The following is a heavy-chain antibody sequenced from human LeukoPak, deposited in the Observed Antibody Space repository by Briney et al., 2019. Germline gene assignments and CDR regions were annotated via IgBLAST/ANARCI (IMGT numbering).Heavy chain of an antibody. CDR3: ASFYYGFDY. J-gene: IGHJ4*02. D-gene: IGHD1-26*01. Sequence: SETLSLTCTASGGSISSYYWSWIRQPPGKGLEWIGYIYYSGSTDYNPSLKSRVTISVDTSKNQFSLKLSSVTAADTAVYYCASFYYGFDYWGQGTLVTVSS. V-gene: IGHV4-59*01. CDR2: IYYSGST. CDR1: GGSISSYY.